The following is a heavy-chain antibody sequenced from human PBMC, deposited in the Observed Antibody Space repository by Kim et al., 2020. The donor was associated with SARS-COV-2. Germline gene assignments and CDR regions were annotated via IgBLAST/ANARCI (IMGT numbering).Heavy chain of an antibody. CDR3: AKGQDIVVVVAAFDY. D-gene: IGHD2-15*01. CDR1: GFTFDDYA. J-gene: IGHJ4*01. V-gene: IGHV3-9*01. CDR2: ISWNSGSI. Sequence: GGSLRLSCAASGFTFDDYAMHWVRQAPGKGLEWVSGISWNSGSIGYADSVKGRFTISRDNAKNSLYLQMNSLRAEDTALYYRAKGQDIVVVVAAFDYWG.